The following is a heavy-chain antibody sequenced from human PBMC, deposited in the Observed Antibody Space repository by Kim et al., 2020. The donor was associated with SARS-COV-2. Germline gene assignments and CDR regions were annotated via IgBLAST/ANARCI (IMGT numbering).Heavy chain of an antibody. V-gene: IGHV5-10-1*01. CDR1: GYSFTSYW. D-gene: IGHD2-15*01. Sequence: GESLKISCKGSGYSFTSYWISWVRQMPGKGLEWMGRIDPSDSYTNYSPSFQGHVTISADKSISTAYLQWSSLKASDTAMYYCARHRRYCSGGSCYDAFDIWGQGTMVTVSS. J-gene: IGHJ3*02. CDR3: ARHRRYCSGGSCYDAFDI. CDR2: IDPSDSYT.